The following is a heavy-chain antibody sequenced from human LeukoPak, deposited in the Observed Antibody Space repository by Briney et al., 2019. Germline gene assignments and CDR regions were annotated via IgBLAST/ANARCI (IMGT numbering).Heavy chain of an antibody. CDR2: IYYSGST. J-gene: IGHJ3*02. CDR3: ARLGLDRYVAFDI. V-gene: IGHV4-59*08. D-gene: IGHD3-16*01. Sequence: SETLSPTCTVSGGSISSYYWSWIRQPPGKGLEWIGYIYYSGSTNYNPSLKSRVTISVDTSKNQFSLKLSSVTAADTAVYYCARLGLDRYVAFDIWGQGTMVTVSS. CDR1: GGSISSYY.